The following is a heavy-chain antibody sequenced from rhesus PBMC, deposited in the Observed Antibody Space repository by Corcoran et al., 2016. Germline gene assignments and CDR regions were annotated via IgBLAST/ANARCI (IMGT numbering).Heavy chain of an antibody. Sequence: QVQLQESVPGLVTPSEPRSLACAVSGGSISRTYFYWSWIRQAPRQGLEWIGYMSYGGSNPENRSPRSRVTSSRDTAKTQLSPTRHAVTAADTAVDYCATSPAYDYGNYPSGLAYWGQGVLVTVSS. D-gene: IGHD4-35*01. CDR3: ATSPAYDYGNYPSGLAY. CDR2: MSYGGSN. J-gene: IGHJ4*01. V-gene: IGHV4-122*02. CDR1: GGSISRTYFY.